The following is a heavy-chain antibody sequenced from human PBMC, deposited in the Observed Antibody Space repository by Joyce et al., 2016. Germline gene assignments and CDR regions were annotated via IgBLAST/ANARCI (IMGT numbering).Heavy chain of an antibody. J-gene: IGHJ4*02. D-gene: IGHD1-14*01. Sequence: QAHLVESGGGVVQPGGSLGLSCAASGFTFTRYCMHWVRQAPGEGLEGVGVIWHDGSYKHYADSVKGRFTISRDNSKNTLYLYMNSLRDDDTAVYYCASRSPALDYWGQGTLVTVSS. CDR2: IWHDGSYK. V-gene: IGHV3-33*01. CDR3: ASRSPALDY. CDR1: GFTFTRYC.